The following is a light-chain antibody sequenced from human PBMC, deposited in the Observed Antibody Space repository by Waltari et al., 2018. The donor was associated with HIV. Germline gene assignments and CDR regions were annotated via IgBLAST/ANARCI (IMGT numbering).Light chain of an antibody. J-gene: IGLJ3*02. Sequence: IGANYDVHWYQQLLGRAPKVLVYGNIYRPPGVPDRFSGSKSGTSASLAITGLQADDEGYYYCQSYDTRSSGFLVFGGGTKVTVL. V-gene: IGLV1-40*01. CDR2: GNI. CDR3: QSYDTRSSGFLV. CDR1: IGANYD.